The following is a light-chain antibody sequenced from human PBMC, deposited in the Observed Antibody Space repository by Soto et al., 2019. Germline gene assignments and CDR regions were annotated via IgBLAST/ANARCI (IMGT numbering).Light chain of an antibody. J-gene: IGLJ3*02. CDR2: SNN. CDR1: SSNIGSNY. V-gene: IGLV1-47*02. Sequence: QSVLTQPPSASGTPGQRVTISCSGSSSNIGSNYVYWYQQLPGTAPKLLIYSNNQRPSGVPDRFSGSKSGTSASLAISGLRSEDEADYYCAAGDDSLMVFGGGTKLTVL. CDR3: AAGDDSLMV.